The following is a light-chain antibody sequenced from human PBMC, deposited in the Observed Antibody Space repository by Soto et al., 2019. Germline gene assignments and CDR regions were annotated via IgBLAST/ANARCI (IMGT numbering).Light chain of an antibody. CDR3: ISYTGSSTPFV. Sequence: QSALTKPASVSGSTGHSITISCTGTSSDVGGYNYVSWYQQHPGKAPKLMIYDVTNRHSVVSNRFSGAKSGNTASMIISGPQADDDAHYYCISYTGSSTPFVCGNGTKLNVL. J-gene: IGLJ1*01. CDR1: SSDVGGYNY. CDR2: DVT. V-gene: IGLV2-14*01.